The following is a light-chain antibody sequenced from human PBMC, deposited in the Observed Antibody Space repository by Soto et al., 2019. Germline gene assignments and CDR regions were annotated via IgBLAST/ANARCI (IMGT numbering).Light chain of an antibody. Sequence: EIVLTQSPATLSLSPGDRATLSCRASQSVSSYLAWYQQKLGQAPRLLIYDASNRATGIPARFSGSGSGTDFTLTISSLEPEDFAVYYCQQRSDWLLTFGGGTKVEIK. CDR2: DAS. J-gene: IGKJ4*01. V-gene: IGKV3-11*01. CDR1: QSVSSY. CDR3: QQRSDWLLT.